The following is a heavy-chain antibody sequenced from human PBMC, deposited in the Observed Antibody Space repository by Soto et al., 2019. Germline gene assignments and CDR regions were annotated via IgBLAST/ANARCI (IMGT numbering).Heavy chain of an antibody. J-gene: IGHJ6*02. CDR2: IYHGDSDT. Sequence: PGESLKISCKGSGYSFTSYWIGWVRQMPGKGVELMGIIYHGDSDTRYRPSFQGQVTISAYKYISTAYLQWSSLKASDTAMYYCPRPSIAARPGYYYYGMYXWGQGTTVTVS. CDR3: PRPSIAARPGYYYYGMYX. CDR1: GYSFTSYW. V-gene: IGHV5-51*01. D-gene: IGHD6-6*01.